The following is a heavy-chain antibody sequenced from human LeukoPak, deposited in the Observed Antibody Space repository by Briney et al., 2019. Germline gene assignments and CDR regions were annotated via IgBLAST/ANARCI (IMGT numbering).Heavy chain of an antibody. V-gene: IGHV1-24*01. D-gene: IGHD2-2*01. J-gene: IGHJ6*02. CDR2: FDPEDGET. CDR1: GYTLTELS. Sequence: ASVKVSCKVSGYTLTELSMHWVRQAPGKGLEWMGGFDPEDGETIYAQKFQGRVTMTEDTSTDTAYMELSSLRSEDTAVYYCAAASPNTQYYHHYYGMDVWGQGATVTVSS. CDR3: AAASPNTQYYHHYYGMDV.